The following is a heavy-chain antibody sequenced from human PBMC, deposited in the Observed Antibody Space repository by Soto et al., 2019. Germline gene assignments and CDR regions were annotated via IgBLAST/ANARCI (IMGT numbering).Heavy chain of an antibody. J-gene: IGHJ4*02. D-gene: IGHD1-20*01. Sequence: EVQLVESGGGLVKPGGSLRLSCAASGFTFSSYSMNWVRQAPGKGLEWVSSISSSSSYIYYADSVKGRFTISRDNAKNSLYLHMTSLRAEYTAVYYCAREGYNGNDKGDYWGQGTLVTLSS. CDR1: GFTFSSYS. V-gene: IGHV3-21*01. CDR3: AREGYNGNDKGDY. CDR2: ISSSSSYI.